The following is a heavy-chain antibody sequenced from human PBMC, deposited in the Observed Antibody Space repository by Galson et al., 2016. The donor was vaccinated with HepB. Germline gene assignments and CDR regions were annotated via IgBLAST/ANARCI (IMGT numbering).Heavy chain of an antibody. D-gene: IGHD5-24*01. CDR3: AQVGGPPGYNYPAPFDN. V-gene: IGHV3-23*01. Sequence: SLRLSCAASGFTFSNYAMTWVRQPPGKGLEWVSGISRTSSTYYAESVRGRFTISRDNFRSKLTLRMNSLTAEDTAIYYCAQVGGPPGYNYPAPFDNWGQGTLVTVSS. CDR1: GFTFSNYA. J-gene: IGHJ4*02. CDR2: ISRTSST.